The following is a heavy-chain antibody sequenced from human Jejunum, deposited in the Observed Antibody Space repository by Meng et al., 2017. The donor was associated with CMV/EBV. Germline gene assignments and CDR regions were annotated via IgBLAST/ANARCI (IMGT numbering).Heavy chain of an antibody. D-gene: IGHD6-6*01. CDR2: IKQDGSEK. Sequence: LRLSCASSGLTFSTFWMSWFRQAPGKGLEWVAHIKQDGSEKYYVDSVKGRFTISRDNTENSLFLQMNTLRAEDTAVYYCATTSGSSYWGQGALVTVSS. CDR1: GLTFSTFW. CDR3: ATTSGSSY. V-gene: IGHV3-7*01. J-gene: IGHJ4*02.